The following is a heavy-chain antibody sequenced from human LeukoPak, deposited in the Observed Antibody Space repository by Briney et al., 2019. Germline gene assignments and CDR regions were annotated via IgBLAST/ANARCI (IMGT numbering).Heavy chain of an antibody. CDR1: GGSISSYY. CDR2: IYYSGST. D-gene: IGHD2-15*01. Sequence: SETLSLTCTVSGGSISSYYWSWIRQPPGKGLEGIGYIYYSGSTNYNPSLKSRVTISVDTSKNQFSLKLSSVTAGDTAVYYCARDRAPYCSGGSCLWHWGQGTLVTVSS. CDR3: ARDRAPYCSGGSCLWH. J-gene: IGHJ1*01. V-gene: IGHV4-59*01.